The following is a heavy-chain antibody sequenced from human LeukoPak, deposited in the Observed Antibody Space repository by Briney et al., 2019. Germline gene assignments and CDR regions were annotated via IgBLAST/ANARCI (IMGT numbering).Heavy chain of an antibody. CDR1: GGSFSGYY. CDR3: AISNSTLGFDP. CDR2: TNHSGST. J-gene: IGHJ5*02. D-gene: IGHD2-21*01. V-gene: IGHV4-34*01. Sequence: SETLSLTCAVYGGSFSGYYWSWIRQPPGKGLEWIGETNHSGSTNYNPSLKSRVTISVDTSKNQFSLKLSSVTAADTAVYYCAISNSTLGFDPWGQGTLVTVSS.